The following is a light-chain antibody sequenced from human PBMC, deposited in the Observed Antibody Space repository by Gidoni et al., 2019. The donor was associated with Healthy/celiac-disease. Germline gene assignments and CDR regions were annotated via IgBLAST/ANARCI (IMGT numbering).Light chain of an antibody. CDR2: DAS. CDR3: QQFNSYPIT. CDR1: QGISRA. J-gene: IGKJ5*01. V-gene: IGKV1-13*02. Sequence: AIQLTQSPSSLSASVGDRVTITCRASQGISRALAWYQHKPGKAPKLLIYDASSLESGVPSRFSGSGSGTDFALTISSLQPEDFATYYCQQFNSYPITFGQETRLEIK.